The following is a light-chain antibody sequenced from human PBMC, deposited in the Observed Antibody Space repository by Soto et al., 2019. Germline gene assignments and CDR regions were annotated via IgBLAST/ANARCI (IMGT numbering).Light chain of an antibody. V-gene: IGKV3-15*01. J-gene: IGKJ4*01. CDR1: ESVSNN. CDR3: QQYNKWPLT. CDR2: FSS. Sequence: EIVMTQSPATLSVSPGERATLSCRASESVSNNLAWYQQKPGQAPRLLIYFSSAMATAIPARFSGSGSGTESTLTISSLQSEDFAVYYCQQYNKWPLTFGGGTKVETK.